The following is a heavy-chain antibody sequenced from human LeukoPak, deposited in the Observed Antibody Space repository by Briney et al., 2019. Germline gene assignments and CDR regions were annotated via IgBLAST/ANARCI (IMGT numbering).Heavy chain of an antibody. J-gene: IGHJ4*02. V-gene: IGHV5-51*01. CDR3: ARHDCRGSYYRD. D-gene: IGHD3-22*01. CDR2: VYPDDSDT. Sequence: GESLKISCQASGYRFMTYWIGWVRQMPGKGLEWMGIVYPDDSDTRYSPSFQGQVTISADKSISTAYLQWSSLKASDTAIYYCARHDCRGSYYRDWGQGTLVTVSS. CDR1: GYRFMTYW.